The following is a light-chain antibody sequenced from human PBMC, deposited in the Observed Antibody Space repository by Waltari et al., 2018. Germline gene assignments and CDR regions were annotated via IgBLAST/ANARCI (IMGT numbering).Light chain of an antibody. CDR2: EVT. CDR1: SSDVGGYNH. CDR3: SSFTTIGTLVV. Sequence: QSALTQPASVSGSHGQSITISCTGTSSDVGGYNHVSWYQQQPGKAPKLLILEVTNRPSGISNRFSGSKSGNTASLTISGLQAEDEGEYYCSSFTTIGTLVVFGGGTKVTVL. V-gene: IGLV2-14*01. J-gene: IGLJ2*01.